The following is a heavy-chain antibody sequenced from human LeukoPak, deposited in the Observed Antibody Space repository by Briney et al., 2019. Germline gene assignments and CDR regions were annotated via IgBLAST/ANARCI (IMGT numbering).Heavy chain of an antibody. Sequence: SETLSLTCAVYGGSFSGYYWSWIRQPPGKGLEWIGEINHSGSTNYNPSLKSRVTISVDTSKNQFSLKLSSVTAADTAVYYCARVQLLGIAAALDAFDIWGQGTMVTVSS. CDR3: ARVQLLGIAAALDAFDI. D-gene: IGHD6-13*01. CDR2: INHSGST. CDR1: GGSFSGYY. V-gene: IGHV4-34*01. J-gene: IGHJ3*02.